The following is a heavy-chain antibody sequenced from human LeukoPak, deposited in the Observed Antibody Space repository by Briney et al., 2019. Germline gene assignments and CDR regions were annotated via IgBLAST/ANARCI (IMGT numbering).Heavy chain of an antibody. CDR2: IYTSGST. CDR1: GGSISSDY. D-gene: IGHD6-19*01. V-gene: IGHV4-4*08. Sequence: PSETLSLTCTVSGGSISSDYWSWIRQPPGKGLEWIGRIYTSGSTNYNPSLKSRVTISVDTSKNQFSLKLSSVTAADTAVYYCARVSSRGYSSGWYFDYWGQGTLVTVSS. J-gene: IGHJ4*02. CDR3: ARVSSRGYSSGWYFDY.